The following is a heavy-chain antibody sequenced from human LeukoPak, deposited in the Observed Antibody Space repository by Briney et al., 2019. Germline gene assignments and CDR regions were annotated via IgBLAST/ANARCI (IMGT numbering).Heavy chain of an antibody. CDR2: VSYSGST. CDR1: GASISSYY. J-gene: IGHJ4*02. Sequence: SETLSLTCTVSGASISSYYWSWILQHPGKGLEWIGYVSYSGSTNYNPPLKSRATLSLDTSKSHLSLRLSSVTAADTAVYYCAAGYSSIIDYWGQGTLVTVSS. D-gene: IGHD6-13*01. V-gene: IGHV4-59*08. CDR3: AAGYSSIIDY.